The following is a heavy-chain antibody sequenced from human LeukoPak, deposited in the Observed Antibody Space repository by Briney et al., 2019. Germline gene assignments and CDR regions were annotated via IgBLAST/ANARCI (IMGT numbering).Heavy chain of an antibody. CDR1: GGSIINRSYY. CDR3: ARLEAEGAARHFMFDP. J-gene: IGHJ5*02. Sequence: SETLSLTCTVSGGSIINRSYYWGWIRQPPGKGLEWIGNIYYSGSTHYNPSLKSRVTISVDTSKDQFSLELNSVTAADTAVYYCARLEAEGAARHFMFDPWGQGTLVTVSS. D-gene: IGHD6-6*01. CDR2: IYYSGST. V-gene: IGHV4-39*07.